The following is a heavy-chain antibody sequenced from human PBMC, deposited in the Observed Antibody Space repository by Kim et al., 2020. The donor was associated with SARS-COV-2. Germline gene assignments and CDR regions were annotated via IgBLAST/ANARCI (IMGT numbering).Heavy chain of an antibody. CDR3: ARVPGETKRYYYASGSYNSPFSWFDP. Sequence: GGSLRLSCAASEFTFSFYWMSWVRQAPGKGLEWVASINQDGTEKYYVDSVKGRFTVSRDNAENSLYMQMNTLRVEDTAVYYCARVPGETKRYYYASGSYNSPFSWFDPWGQGTLVTVAS. CDR2: INQDGTEK. CDR1: EFTFSFYW. V-gene: IGHV3-7*01. J-gene: IGHJ5*02. D-gene: IGHD3-10*01.